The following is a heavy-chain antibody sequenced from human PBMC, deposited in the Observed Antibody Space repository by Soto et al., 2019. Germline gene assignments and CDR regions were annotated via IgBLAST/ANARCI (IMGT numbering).Heavy chain of an antibody. CDR2: IYYSGST. J-gene: IGHJ5*02. D-gene: IGHD2-8*01. Sequence: PSETLSLTCTVSGGSISSGDYYWSWILHPPGKGLEWIGYIYYSGSTYYNPSLKSRVTISVDTSKNQFSLKLSSVTAADTAVYYCARVSVYIGNNWFDPWGQGTLVTVSS. V-gene: IGHV4-30-4*01. CDR3: ARVSVYIGNNWFDP. CDR1: GGSISSGDYY.